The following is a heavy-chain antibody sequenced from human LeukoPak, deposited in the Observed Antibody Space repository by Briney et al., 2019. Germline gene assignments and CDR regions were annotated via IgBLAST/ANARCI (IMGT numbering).Heavy chain of an antibody. CDR3: ARRRNYYDGSGIFEY. D-gene: IGHD3-22*01. CDR1: GGSISSYY. V-gene: IGHV4-59*01. CDR2: IYYSGST. Sequence: SETLSLTCTVSGGSISSYYWSWIRQPPGKGLEWIGYIYYSGSTNYNPSLKSRVTISVDTSKNQFSLKLSSVTAADTAVYYCARRRNYYDGSGIFEYWGQGTLWTVSS. J-gene: IGHJ4*02.